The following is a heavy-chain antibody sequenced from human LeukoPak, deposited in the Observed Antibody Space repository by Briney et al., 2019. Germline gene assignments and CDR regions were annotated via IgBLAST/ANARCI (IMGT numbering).Heavy chain of an antibody. Sequence: ASVKVSCKASGYTFTSYGISWVRQAPGQGLEWMGWVSAYNGNTNYAQKLQGRVTMTTDTSTSTAYMELRSLRSDDTAVYYCARVRYSGYDTTYYYYGMDVWGQGTTVTVSS. CDR1: GYTFTSYG. D-gene: IGHD5-12*01. CDR2: VSAYNGNT. V-gene: IGHV1-18*01. J-gene: IGHJ6*02. CDR3: ARVRYSGYDTTYYYYGMDV.